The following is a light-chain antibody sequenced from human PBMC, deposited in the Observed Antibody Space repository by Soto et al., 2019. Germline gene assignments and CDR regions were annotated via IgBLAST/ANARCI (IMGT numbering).Light chain of an antibody. Sequence: DIQMTQSPSSLSASVGDRVTITCQASQDISNYLNCFQQKPGKPPKLLFYVASNFETGVTLRFNGSGSGRDFTFAISSLQPEDIATYYCQQYDNLPPITSGKETRLQIK. CDR1: QDISNY. CDR2: VAS. CDR3: QQYDNLPPIT. J-gene: IGKJ5*01. V-gene: IGKV1-33*01.